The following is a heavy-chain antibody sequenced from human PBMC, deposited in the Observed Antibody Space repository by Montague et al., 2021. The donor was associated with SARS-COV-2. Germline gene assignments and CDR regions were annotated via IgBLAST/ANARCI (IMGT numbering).Heavy chain of an antibody. CDR2: ISSSGSSI. CDR1: GFPFSSYE. D-gene: IGHD3-22*01. Sequence: SLSFSASGFPFSSYEMNWVRQAPGKGLEWVSYISSSGSSIYYADSVKGRFTISRDNAKNSLYLQMNSLRAEDTAVYYCAREGYYDSSGHPLSYWGQGTLVTVSS. V-gene: IGHV3-48*03. CDR3: AREGYYDSSGHPLSY. J-gene: IGHJ4*02.